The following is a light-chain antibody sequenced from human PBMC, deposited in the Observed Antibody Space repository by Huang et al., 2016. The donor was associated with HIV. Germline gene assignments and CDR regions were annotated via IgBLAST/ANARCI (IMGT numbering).Light chain of an antibody. Sequence: EIVLTPSPATVSLSPGESATLSCRASQSVGSSLAWYQPRPGQAPRLLIYDTSNRATGIPARFSGSGSGTDFALTISSLEPEDFAVYYCQQRTRWPLTFGGGTKVEI. CDR2: DTS. V-gene: IGKV3-11*01. CDR3: QQRTRWPLT. J-gene: IGKJ4*01. CDR1: QSVGSS.